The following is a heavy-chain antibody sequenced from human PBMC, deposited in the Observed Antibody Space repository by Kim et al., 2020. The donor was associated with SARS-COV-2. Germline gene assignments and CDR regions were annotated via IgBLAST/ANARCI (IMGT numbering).Heavy chain of an antibody. V-gene: IGHV3-23*01. CDR3: AKDRGWLAAAGPDAFDY. Sequence: VKGRFTISRDNSKNTLYLQMNSLRAEDTAVYYCAKDRGWLAAAGPDAFDYWGQGTLVTVSS. D-gene: IGHD6-13*01. J-gene: IGHJ4*02.